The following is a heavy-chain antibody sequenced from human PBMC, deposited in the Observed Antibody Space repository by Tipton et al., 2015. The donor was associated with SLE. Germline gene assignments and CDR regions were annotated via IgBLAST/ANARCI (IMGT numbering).Heavy chain of an antibody. D-gene: IGHD1-26*01. J-gene: IGHJ4*02. CDR1: GGSISTYY. CDR2: IYYSGST. Sequence: TLSLTCTVSGGSISTYYWSRIRQPPGKGLEWIGYIYYSGSTNYNPSLKSRLTISVDTSKNQFSLKLSSVTAADTAVYYCARDKGGGSYVDYWGQGTLVTVSS. CDR3: ARDKGGGSYVDY. V-gene: IGHV4-59*01.